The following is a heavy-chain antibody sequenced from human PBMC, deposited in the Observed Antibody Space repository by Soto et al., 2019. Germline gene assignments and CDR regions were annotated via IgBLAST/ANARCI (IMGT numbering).Heavy chain of an antibody. J-gene: IGHJ6*02. V-gene: IGHV1-69*06. CDR2: IIPIFGTA. D-gene: IGHD3-3*01. Sequence: SVKVSCKASGGTFSSYAISWVRQAPGQGLEWMGGIIPIFGTANYAQKFQGRVTITADKSTSTAYMELSSLRSEDTAVYYCARRSDFWSGYYNSAAYYYGMDVWGQGTTVTVSS. CDR3: ARRSDFWSGYYNSAAYYYGMDV. CDR1: GGTFSSYA.